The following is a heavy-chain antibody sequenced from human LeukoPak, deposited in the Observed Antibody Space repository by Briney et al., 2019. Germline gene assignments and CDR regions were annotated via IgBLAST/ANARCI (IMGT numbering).Heavy chain of an antibody. Sequence: GGSLRLSCAASGFTFSSYWMHWVRQAPGKGLVWVSRINTDGSNPSYADSVKGRFTISRDNAKNTLYLQMNGLRAEDTAVYYCARAGKMAIINLYYYYYYMDVWGKGTTVTVSS. CDR3: ARAGKMAIINLYYYYYYMDV. CDR1: GFTFSSYW. CDR2: INTDGSNP. D-gene: IGHD5-24*01. J-gene: IGHJ6*03. V-gene: IGHV3-74*01.